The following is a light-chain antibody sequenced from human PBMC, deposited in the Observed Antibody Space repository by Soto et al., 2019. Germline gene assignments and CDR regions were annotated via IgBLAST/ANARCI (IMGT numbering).Light chain of an antibody. Sequence: QSALTQPASVSGSPGQSITISCTGTNNDVGGFNFVSWYQQHPGKVPKLLIYDVDDRPSGVSDRFSGSRSGNTASLTISGLQAEDEADYYCSSYTSSSTGIFGGGTKLTVL. CDR1: NNDVGGFNF. V-gene: IGLV2-14*03. J-gene: IGLJ2*01. CDR3: SSYTSSSTGI. CDR2: DVD.